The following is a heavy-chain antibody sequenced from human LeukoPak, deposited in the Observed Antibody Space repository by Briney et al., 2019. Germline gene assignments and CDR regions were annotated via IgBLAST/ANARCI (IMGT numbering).Heavy chain of an antibody. CDR1: GGSISSSSYY. V-gene: IGHV4-39*07. CDR3: ARVRNSGYDPYYFDY. Sequence: SETLSLTCTVSGGSISSSSYYWGWIRQPPGKGLEWIGSIYYSGSTYYNPSLKSRVTISVDTSKNQFSLKLSSVTAADTAVYYCARVRNSGYDPYYFDYWGQGTLVTVSS. D-gene: IGHD5-12*01. CDR2: IYYSGST. J-gene: IGHJ4*02.